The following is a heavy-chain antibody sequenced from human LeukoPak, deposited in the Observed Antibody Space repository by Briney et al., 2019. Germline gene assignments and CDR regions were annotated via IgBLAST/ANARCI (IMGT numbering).Heavy chain of an antibody. CDR1: GGSFSGYY. CDR3: AREGLSGYDFDY. V-gene: IGHV4-34*01. Sequence: SETLSLTCAVYGGSFSGYYWSWIRQPPGKGLEWIGEINHSGSTNYNPSLKSRVTISVDTSKNQFSLKLSSVTAADTAVHYCAREGLSGYDFDYWGPGTLVTVSS. CDR2: INHSGST. J-gene: IGHJ4*02. D-gene: IGHD5-12*01.